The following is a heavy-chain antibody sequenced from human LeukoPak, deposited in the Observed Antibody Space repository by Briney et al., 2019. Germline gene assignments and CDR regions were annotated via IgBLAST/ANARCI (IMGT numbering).Heavy chain of an antibody. V-gene: IGHV4-61*02. CDR1: GGSISSGTYY. CDR2: MHSSGST. J-gene: IGHJ4*02. D-gene: IGHD5-18*01. Sequence: SETLSLTCTVSGGSISSGTYYWRWIRQPAGKGLEWIGRMHSSGSTNYNPSLKSRVTISVDTSKNQFSLKLRYVTVADTAVYYCAREGGYSYGDAPLHFDYWGQGTLVTVSS. CDR3: AREGGYSYGDAPLHFDY.